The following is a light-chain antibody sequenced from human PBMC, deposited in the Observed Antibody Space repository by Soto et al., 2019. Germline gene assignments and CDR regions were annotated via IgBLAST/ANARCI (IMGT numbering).Light chain of an antibody. CDR1: QSINKY. Sequence: DIQITQSPSSLSSSVGDRVTITCLSSQSINKYLNWYLQRPGKAPKLLIYAASSLRSGVPSRFSGRGSGTDFTLTINSLQPEDFATYYCQQSSTTPWTFGRGTKVDIK. J-gene: IGKJ1*01. CDR2: AAS. CDR3: QQSSTTPWT. V-gene: IGKV1-39*01.